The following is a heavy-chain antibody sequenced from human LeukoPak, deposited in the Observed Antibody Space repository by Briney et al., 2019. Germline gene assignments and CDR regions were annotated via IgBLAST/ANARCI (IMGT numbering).Heavy chain of an antibody. CDR2: ISSSGSTI. J-gene: IGHJ4*02. Sequence: PGGSLRLSCAASGFTFSDYYMSWIRQAPGKGLEWVSYISSSGSTIYYADSVKGRFTISRDNAKNSLYLQMNSLRAEDTAVYYCARDRCSSTSCRGGFDYWGQGTLVTVSS. CDR1: GFTFSDYY. V-gene: IGHV3-11*04. CDR3: ARDRCSSTSCRGGFDY. D-gene: IGHD2-2*01.